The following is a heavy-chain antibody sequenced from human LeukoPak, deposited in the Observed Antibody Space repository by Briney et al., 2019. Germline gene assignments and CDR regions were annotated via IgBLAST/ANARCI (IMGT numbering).Heavy chain of an antibody. J-gene: IGHJ3*02. D-gene: IGHD1-26*01. CDR1: GFTFSNYA. Sequence: GGSLRLSCSASGFTFSNYAMHWVRQAPGKGLEWVAVIWFDGINKYYADSVKGRFTISRDNSKNTLFLQMNSLRAEDTAVYYCATGATSGSEAFDIWGQGTMVTVSS. V-gene: IGHV3-33*08. CDR3: ATGATSGSEAFDI. CDR2: IWFDGINK.